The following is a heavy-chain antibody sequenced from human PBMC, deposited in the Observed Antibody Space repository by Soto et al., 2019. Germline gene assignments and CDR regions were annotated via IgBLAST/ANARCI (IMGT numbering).Heavy chain of an antibody. CDR1: AFTFSNAW. J-gene: IGHJ3*02. V-gene: IGHV3-15*01. Sequence: WRTLRLPCAASAFTFSNAWMSWVRQAPGKGLQWVGRIKSKTDGGTTDYAAPVKGRFTISRDDSKNTLYLQMNSLKTEDTAVYYGTTDVEWYDAFDIWGQGTMVTVSS. CDR3: TTDVEWYDAFDI. CDR2: IKSKTDGGTT. D-gene: IGHD3-3*01.